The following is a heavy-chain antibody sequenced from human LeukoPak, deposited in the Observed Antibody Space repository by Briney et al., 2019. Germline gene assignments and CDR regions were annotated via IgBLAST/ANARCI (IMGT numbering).Heavy chain of an antibody. CDR1: RFTFSTYG. CDR2: IRYDGNKE. CDR3: AKDDPFFDY. J-gene: IGHJ4*02. Sequence: PGGSLRLSCAASRFTFSTYGMHWVRQAPGKGLEWVAFIRYDGNKENYADSVKVRFTISRDNSKNTVYLQMDSLRTEDTAVYYCAKDDPFFDYWGQGTLVTVSS. V-gene: IGHV3-30*02.